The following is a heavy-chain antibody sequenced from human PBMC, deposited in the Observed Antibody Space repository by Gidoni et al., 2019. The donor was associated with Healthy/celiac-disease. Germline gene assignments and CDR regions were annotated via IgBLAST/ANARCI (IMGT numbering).Heavy chain of an antibody. D-gene: IGHD6-13*01. V-gene: IGHV4-59*01. J-gene: IGHJ4*02. CDR2: IYYSGST. CDR3: ARAGGHTAAGLPGIDY. CDR1: GGSISSYY. Sequence: QVQLQESGPGLVKPSETLSLTCTVSGGSISSYYWSWIRQPPGKGLEWIGYIYYSGSTNYNPSLKSRVTISVDTSKNQFSLKLSSVTAADTAVYYCARAGGHTAAGLPGIDYWGQGTLVTVSS.